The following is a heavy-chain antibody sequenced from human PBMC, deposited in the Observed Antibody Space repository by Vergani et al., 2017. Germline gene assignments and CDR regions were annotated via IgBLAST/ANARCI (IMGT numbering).Heavy chain of an antibody. CDR1: GFTVSSNY. D-gene: IGHD1-1*01. Sequence: EVQLVESGGGLIQPGGSLRLSCAASGFTVSSNYMSWVRQAPGKGLEWVSVIYSCGSTYYADSVKGRFTISRDNSKNTLYLQMNSLRAEDTAVYYCARERYNWNDKWGVSRNRDAFDIWGQGTMVTVSS. CDR3: ARERYNWNDKWGVSRNRDAFDI. J-gene: IGHJ3*02. CDR2: IYSCGST. V-gene: IGHV3-66*03.